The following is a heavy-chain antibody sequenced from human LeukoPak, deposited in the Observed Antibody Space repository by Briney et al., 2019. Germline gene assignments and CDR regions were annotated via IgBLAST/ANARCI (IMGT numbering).Heavy chain of an antibody. Sequence: SETLSLACAVSGYSISSGYYWGWIRQPPGKGLEWIGSIYHSGSTYYNPSLKSRVTISVDTSKNQFSLKLSSVTAADTAVYYCARHTKTVGNWFDPWGQGTLVTVSS. V-gene: IGHV4-38-2*01. J-gene: IGHJ5*02. CDR2: IYHSGST. CDR1: GYSISSGYY. CDR3: ARHTKTVGNWFDP. D-gene: IGHD1-26*01.